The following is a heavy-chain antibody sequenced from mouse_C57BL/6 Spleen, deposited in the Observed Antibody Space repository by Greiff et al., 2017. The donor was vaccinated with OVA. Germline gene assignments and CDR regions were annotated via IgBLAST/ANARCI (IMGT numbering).Heavy chain of an antibody. CDR2: IHPNSGST. D-gene: IGHD2-3*01. Sequence: QVQLQQPGAELVKPGASVKLSCKASGYTFTSYWMHWVKQRPGQGLEWIGMIHPNSGSTNYNEKFKSKATLAVDKSSSTAYMQLSSLTSEDSAVYYGARGHDGYYGAYWGQGTLVTVSA. J-gene: IGHJ3*01. V-gene: IGHV1-64*01. CDR1: GYTFTSYW. CDR3: ARGHDGYYGAY.